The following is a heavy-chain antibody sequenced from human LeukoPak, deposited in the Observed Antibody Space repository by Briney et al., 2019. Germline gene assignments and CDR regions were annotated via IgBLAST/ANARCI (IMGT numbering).Heavy chain of an antibody. Sequence: PGRSLRLSCAASGFTFDDYAMHWVRQAPGRGLEWVSAISGSGGSTYYADSVKGRFTISRDNSKNTLYLQMNSLRAEDTAVYYCAIGILAGPKDGYYFDYWGQGTLVTVSS. CDR1: GFTFDDYA. J-gene: IGHJ4*02. D-gene: IGHD1-1*01. CDR3: AIGILAGPKDGYYFDY. CDR2: ISGSGGST. V-gene: IGHV3-23*01.